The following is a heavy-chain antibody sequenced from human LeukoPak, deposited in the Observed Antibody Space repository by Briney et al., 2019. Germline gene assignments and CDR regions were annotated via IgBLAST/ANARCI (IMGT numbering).Heavy chain of an antibody. D-gene: IGHD3-22*01. CDR2: INPNSGVT. J-gene: IGHJ4*02. CDR3: ARSLITMIVAVPGY. V-gene: IGHV1-2*06. CDR1: GYTFTGFY. Sequence: ASVKVSCKASGYTFTGFYMHWVRQAPGQGLEWMGRINPNSGVTNYAQKFQGRVTMTRDTSISTAYMELSRLRSDDTAVFYCARSLITMIVAVPGYWGQGTLVTVSS.